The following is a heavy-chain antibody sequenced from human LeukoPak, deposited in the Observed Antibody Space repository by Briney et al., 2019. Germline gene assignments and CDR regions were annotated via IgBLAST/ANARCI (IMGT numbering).Heavy chain of an antibody. CDR3: ARATTMPPYDSPFDR. V-gene: IGHV4-59*01. CDR1: GGSISSYY. D-gene: IGHD3-3*01. Sequence: PSETLSLTCTVSGGSISSYYWSWIRQPPGKGLEWIGYIYYSGSTNYNPSLKSRVTISVDTSKNQFSLKLSSVTAADTAVYYCARATTMPPYDSPFDRWGQGALVTVSS. CDR2: IYYSGST. J-gene: IGHJ5*02.